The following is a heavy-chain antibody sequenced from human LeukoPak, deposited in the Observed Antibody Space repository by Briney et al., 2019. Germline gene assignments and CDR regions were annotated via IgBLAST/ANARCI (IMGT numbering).Heavy chain of an antibody. CDR2: IYWDDDK. CDR3: AHRRHYDSSGYYYPRTLIDDAFDI. V-gene: IGHV2-5*02. Sequence: ESGPTLVKPTQTLTLTCTFSGFSLSTSGVGVGWIRQPPGKALEWLALIYWDDDKRYSPSLKSRLTITKDTSKNQVVLTMTNMDPVDTATYYCAHRRHYDSSGYYYPRTLIDDAFDIWGQGTMVTVSS. CDR1: GFSLSTSGVG. J-gene: IGHJ3*02. D-gene: IGHD3-22*01.